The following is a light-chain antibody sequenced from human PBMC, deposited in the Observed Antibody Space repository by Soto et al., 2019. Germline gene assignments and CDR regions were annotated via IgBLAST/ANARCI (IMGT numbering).Light chain of an antibody. CDR3: QQRSDGFT. Sequence: EIVLTQSPGTLSLSPGERATLSCRASQSVINTYLAWYQQRPGQAPRLLIYDASNRATGIPARFSGTGSGTDFTLTISSLEPEDCAVYYCQQRSDGFTFGPGTKVDI. CDR1: QSVINTY. V-gene: IGKV3-11*01. J-gene: IGKJ3*01. CDR2: DAS.